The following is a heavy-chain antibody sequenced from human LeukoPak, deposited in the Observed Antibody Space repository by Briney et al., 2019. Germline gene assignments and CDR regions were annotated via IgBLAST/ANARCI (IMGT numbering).Heavy chain of an antibody. Sequence: SETLSLTCTVSGGSISSYYWSWIRQPAGKGLEWIGRIYTSGSTNYNPSLKSRVTMSVDTSKNQFSLKLSSVTAADTAVYYCAREWYCSSTSCYQTFDYWGQGTLVTVSS. CDR1: GGSISSYY. J-gene: IGHJ4*02. D-gene: IGHD2-2*01. CDR3: AREWYCSSTSCYQTFDY. V-gene: IGHV4-4*07. CDR2: IYTSGST.